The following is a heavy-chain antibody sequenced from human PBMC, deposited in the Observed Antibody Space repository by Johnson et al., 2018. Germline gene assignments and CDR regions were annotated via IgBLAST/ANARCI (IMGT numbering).Heavy chain of an antibody. CDR2: IYYSGST. Sequence: QVQLQESGPGLVKPSETLSLTCTVSGGSVSSGSYYWSWIRQPPGKGLEWIGYIYYSGSTNYNPSLKSRVTISVDTSNNQFSLKLSSVTAADTAVYYCAVKTWLVVVAATPSAFDIWGQGTMVTVSS. CDR3: AVKTWLVVVAATPSAFDI. V-gene: IGHV4-61*01. J-gene: IGHJ3*02. CDR1: GGSVSSGSYY. D-gene: IGHD2-15*01.